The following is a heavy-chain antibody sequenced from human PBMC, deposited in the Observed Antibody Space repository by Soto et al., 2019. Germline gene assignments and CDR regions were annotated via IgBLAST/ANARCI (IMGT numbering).Heavy chain of an antibody. D-gene: IGHD2-15*01. CDR3: ARGPVAINFLSYNGMDV. CDR1: GGSFSGYY. J-gene: IGHJ6*02. V-gene: IGHV4-34*01. CDR2: INRSGYT. Sequence: QVQLQQWGAGLLRASETLSLTCAVSGGSFSGYYWSWIRQPPGKGLEWIGKINRSGYTKYNSSLKSRFTISVETSKNQLSLKLSSVTAADTAVYYCARGPVAINFLSYNGMDVWGQGTTVTVSS.